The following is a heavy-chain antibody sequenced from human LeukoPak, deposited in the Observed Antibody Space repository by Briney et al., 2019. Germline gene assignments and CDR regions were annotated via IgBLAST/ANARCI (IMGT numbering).Heavy chain of an antibody. Sequence: ASETLSLTCAVYGGSFSGYYWSWIRQPPGKGLEWIGEINHSGSTNYNPSLKSRDTISVDTSKNQFSLKLSSVTAADTAVYYCARGPVVGATRGRYFDLWGRGTLVTVSS. CDR3: ARGPVVGATRGRYFDL. V-gene: IGHV4-34*01. D-gene: IGHD1-26*01. J-gene: IGHJ2*01. CDR1: GGSFSGYY. CDR2: INHSGST.